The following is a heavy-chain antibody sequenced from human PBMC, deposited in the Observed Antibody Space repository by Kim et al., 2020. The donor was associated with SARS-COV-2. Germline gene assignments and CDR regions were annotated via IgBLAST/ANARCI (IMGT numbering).Heavy chain of an antibody. CDR1: GGSISSSSYY. CDR2: IYYSGST. J-gene: IGHJ4*02. V-gene: IGHV4-39*01. D-gene: IGHD3-16*02. CDR3: ARMSYDYIWGSYRVFDY. Sequence: SETLSLTCTVSGGSISSSSYYWGWIRQPPGKGLEWIGSIYYSGSTYYNTSLKSRVTISVDTSKNQFSLKLSSVTAADTAVYYCARMSYDYIWGSYRVFDYWGQGTLVTVSS.